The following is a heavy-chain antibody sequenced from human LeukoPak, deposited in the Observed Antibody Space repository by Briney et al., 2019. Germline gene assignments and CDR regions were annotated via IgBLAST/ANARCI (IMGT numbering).Heavy chain of an antibody. V-gene: IGHV4-4*02. J-gene: IGHJ4*02. CDR1: GGSISSNNW. Sequence: SETLSLTCAVSGGSISSNNWWHWVRQPPGKGLEWIGEMYHSGSTTYNPSLKSRVTMSVDKYKNQPSLKLSSVTAADTAMYHCAREAGGAMGPNFDYWGQGTLVTVSS. D-gene: IGHD2-2*01. CDR3: AREAGGAMGPNFDY. CDR2: MYHSGST.